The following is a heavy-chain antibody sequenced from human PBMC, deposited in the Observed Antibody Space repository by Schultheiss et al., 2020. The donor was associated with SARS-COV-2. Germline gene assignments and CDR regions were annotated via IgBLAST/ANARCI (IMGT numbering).Heavy chain of an antibody. J-gene: IGHJ6*02. Sequence: SETLSLTCAVSGGSISSGDYYWSWIRQPPGKGLEWIGSIYHSGSTHYSPSLKSRVTMSVDTSRNQFSLRLSSVTAADTALYYCAREDLPGEDDILTGNYYYAMDVWGQGTTVTVSS. D-gene: IGHD3-9*01. CDR2: IYHSGST. V-gene: IGHV4-39*07. CDR1: GGSISSGDYY. CDR3: AREDLPGEDDILTGNYYYAMDV.